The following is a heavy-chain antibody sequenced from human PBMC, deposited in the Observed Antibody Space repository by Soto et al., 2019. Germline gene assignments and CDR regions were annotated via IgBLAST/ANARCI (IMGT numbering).Heavy chain of an antibody. CDR2: FHSSGTT. V-gene: IGHV4-61*08. CDR3: ARSINP. CDR1: GDSISSADSY. D-gene: IGHD3-10*01. J-gene: IGHJ5*02. Sequence: SETLSLTCTVSGDSISSADSYCNWIRQSPGKGLEWLGYFHSSGTTYYNPSLESRVTISADTSKNQFSLKLSSVTAADTAVYYCARSINPWGQGTLVTVSS.